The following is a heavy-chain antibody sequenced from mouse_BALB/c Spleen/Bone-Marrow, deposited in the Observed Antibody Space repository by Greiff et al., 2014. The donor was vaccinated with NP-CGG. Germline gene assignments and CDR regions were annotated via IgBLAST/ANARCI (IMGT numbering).Heavy chain of an antibody. Sequence: EVQLVESGGGLVQPKGSLKLSCAASGFTFNTYAMNWVRQAPGKGLEWVARIRSKSNNYATYYADSVKDRFTISRDDSQSMLYLQMNNLKTEDTAMYYCERHDGYYAMDYWGQGTSVTVSS. J-gene: IGHJ4*01. CDR1: GFTFNTYA. D-gene: IGHD2-3*01. V-gene: IGHV10-1*02. CDR3: ERHDGYYAMDY. CDR2: IRSKSNNYAT.